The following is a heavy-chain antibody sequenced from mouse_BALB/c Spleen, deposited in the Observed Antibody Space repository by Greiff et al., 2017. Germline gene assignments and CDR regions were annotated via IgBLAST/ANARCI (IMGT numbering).Heavy chain of an antibody. Sequence: VQLQESGAELVKPGASVKLSCKASGYTFTSYYMYWVKQRPGQGLEWIGEINPSNGGTNFNEKFKSKATLTVDKSSSTAYMQLSSLTSEDSAVYYCTRGIMDYWGQGTSVTVSS. J-gene: IGHJ4*01. CDR3: TRGIMDY. CDR1: GYTFTSYY. CDR2: INPSNGGT. V-gene: IGHV1S81*02.